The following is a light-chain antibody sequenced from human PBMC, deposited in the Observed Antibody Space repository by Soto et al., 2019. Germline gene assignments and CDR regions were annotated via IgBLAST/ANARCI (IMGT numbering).Light chain of an antibody. V-gene: IGKV3-20*01. Sequence: IVLTHSPGSLSLSPGNRATLSCRASQSISSSYLAWYQQRPGQAPRLLIYGASSRATGIPDRFSGSGSGTDFTLTISRLEPEDFAVYYCQQYETSPRTFGQGIKVDIK. CDR2: GAS. J-gene: IGKJ1*01. CDR3: QQYETSPRT. CDR1: QSISSSY.